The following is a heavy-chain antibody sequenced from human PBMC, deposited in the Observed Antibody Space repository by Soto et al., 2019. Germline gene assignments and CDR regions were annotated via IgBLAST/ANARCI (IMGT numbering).Heavy chain of an antibody. CDR3: AREEYYYDGSGSRRFVYFDL. D-gene: IGHD3-22*01. V-gene: IGHV4-39*02. Sequence: QLQLQESGPGLVKPSETLSLTCIVSGGSISSSSYYWGWIRQPPGKGLEWIGSIYYSGSTYYNPSLKSRVTISVDTSKNQFSLKLSSVTAADTAVYYCAREEYYYDGSGSRRFVYFDLWGRGTLVTVSS. CDR1: GGSISSSSYY. CDR2: IYYSGST. J-gene: IGHJ2*01.